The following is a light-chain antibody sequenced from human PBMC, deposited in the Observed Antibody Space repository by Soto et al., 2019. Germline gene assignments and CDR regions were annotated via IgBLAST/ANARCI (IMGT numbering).Light chain of an antibody. CDR2: EGS. CDR1: SSDVGSYNL. V-gene: IGLV2-23*01. J-gene: IGLJ2*01. CDR3: CSYAGSSTVV. Sequence: QSALTQPASVSGSPGQSITISCTGTSSDVGSYNLVSWYQQHPGKAPKLMIYEGSKRPSGVSNRFSGSKPGNTASLTISGLEAEDEADYYCCSYAGSSTVVFGGGTQLTVL.